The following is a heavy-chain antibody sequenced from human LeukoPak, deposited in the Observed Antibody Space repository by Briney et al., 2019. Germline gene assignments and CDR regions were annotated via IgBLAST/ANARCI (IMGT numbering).Heavy chain of an antibody. Sequence: GESLKISCKGSGYSFTSYWIGWVRQMPGKGLEWMGIIYPGDSGTRYSPSFQGQVTISADKSISTAYLQWSSLKASDTAMYYCARSGYSSSWYLSYYYYGMDVWGQGTTVTVSS. J-gene: IGHJ6*02. V-gene: IGHV5-51*01. CDR1: GYSFTSYW. CDR3: ARSGYSSSWYLSYYYYGMDV. CDR2: IYPGDSGT. D-gene: IGHD6-13*01.